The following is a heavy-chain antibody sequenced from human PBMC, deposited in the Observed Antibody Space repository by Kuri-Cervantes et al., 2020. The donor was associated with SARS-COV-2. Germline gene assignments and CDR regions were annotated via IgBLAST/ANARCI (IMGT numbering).Heavy chain of an antibody. Sequence: GESLKISCAASGFTFSSYGMHWVRQAPGKGLEWVAVISYDGSNKYYADSVKGRFTISRDNSKNTLHLQMSSLRAEDTAVYYCVKDVAFAGTTFDPWGQGTLVTVSS. CDR3: VKDVAFAGTTFDP. CDR1: GFTFSSYG. CDR2: ISYDGSNK. D-gene: IGHD1-7*01. J-gene: IGHJ5*02. V-gene: IGHV3-30*18.